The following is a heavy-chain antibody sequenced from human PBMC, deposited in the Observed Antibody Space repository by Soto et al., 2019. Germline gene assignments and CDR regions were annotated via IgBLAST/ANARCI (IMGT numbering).Heavy chain of an antibody. CDR3: ARAYYDTSGYSLDP. CDR1: GGSISSHSDY. J-gene: IGHJ5*02. Sequence: SETLSLTCTVSGGSISSHSDYWGWIRQPPGKGLEWIGSIYYSGRTYYNPSLKSRLTISVDTSKNQFSLKLSSVTASDTAVYYCARAYYDTSGYSLDPWGQGTLVTVSS. CDR2: IYYSGRT. D-gene: IGHD3-22*01. V-gene: IGHV4-39*01.